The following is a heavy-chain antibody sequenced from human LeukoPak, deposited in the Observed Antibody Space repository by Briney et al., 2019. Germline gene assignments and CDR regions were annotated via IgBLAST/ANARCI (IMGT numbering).Heavy chain of an antibody. D-gene: IGHD6-19*01. CDR2: IHYTGRT. Sequence: SETLSLTCTVSGDSISGYYWSWIRHPPGKGLEWIGHIHYTGRTTYNPSLRGRVTMSVDTSKDRFSLSLSSVTAADTAVYFCTRGGGWLTDFWGQGTLITVSS. J-gene: IGHJ4*02. CDR3: TRGGGWLTDF. V-gene: IGHV4-59*01. CDR1: GDSISGYY.